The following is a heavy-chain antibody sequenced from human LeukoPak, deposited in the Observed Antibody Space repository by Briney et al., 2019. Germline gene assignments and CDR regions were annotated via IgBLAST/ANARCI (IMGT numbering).Heavy chain of an antibody. CDR3: AKGSGAEGYDYVLDY. CDR1: GYSFTSYW. Sequence: GESLKISCKGSGYSFTSYWIGWVRQMPGKGLEWMGIIYPGDSDTTYSPSFQGQVTISADKSISTAYLQWSSVKASDTAMYYCAKGSGAEGYDYVLDYWGQGTLVTVSS. J-gene: IGHJ4*02. D-gene: IGHD3-16*01. CDR2: IYPGDSDT. V-gene: IGHV5-51*01.